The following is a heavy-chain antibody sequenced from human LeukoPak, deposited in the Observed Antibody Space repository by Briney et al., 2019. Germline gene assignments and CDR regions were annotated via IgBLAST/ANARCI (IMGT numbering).Heavy chain of an antibody. J-gene: IGHJ4*02. V-gene: IGHV3-23*01. CDR1: GFTVSSNY. Sequence: GGSLRLSCAASGFTVSSNYMTWVRQAPGKGLEWVSAISGSGGSTYYADSVKGRFTISRDNSKNTLYLQMNSLRAEDTAVYYCAKRAKNVLRFLEWLSGYFDYWGQGTLVTVSS. CDR2: ISGSGGST. D-gene: IGHD3-3*01. CDR3: AKRAKNVLRFLEWLSGYFDY.